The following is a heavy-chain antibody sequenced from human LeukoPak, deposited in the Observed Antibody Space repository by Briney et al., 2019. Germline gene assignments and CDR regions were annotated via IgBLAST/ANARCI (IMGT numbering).Heavy chain of an antibody. CDR1: GGSISGGSISGYH. Sequence: MPSETLSLTCSVSGGSISGGSISGYHWSWIRQPPGKGLEWIGYIYYSGATTYTPSLKSRVTISVDTSKNQFSLKLNSVTAADTAIYYCARHGGGRDSGSYVDDAFDIWGRGTMVTVSS. J-gene: IGHJ3*02. CDR2: IYYSGAT. D-gene: IGHD3-10*01. CDR3: ARHGGGRDSGSYVDDAFDI. V-gene: IGHV4-61*08.